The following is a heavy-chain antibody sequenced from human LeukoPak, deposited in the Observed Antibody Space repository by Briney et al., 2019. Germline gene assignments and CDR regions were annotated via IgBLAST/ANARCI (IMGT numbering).Heavy chain of an antibody. CDR1: GGSISSSSYY. V-gene: IGHV4-39*07. Sequence: SETLSLTCTVSGGSISSSSYYWGWIRQPPGKGLEWIGSIYYSGSTYYNPSLKSRVTISVDTSKNQFSLKLSSVTAADTAVYYCARARVFCSGGSCYSDWFDPWGQGTLVTVSS. CDR2: IYYSGST. J-gene: IGHJ5*02. CDR3: ARARVFCSGGSCYSDWFDP. D-gene: IGHD2-15*01.